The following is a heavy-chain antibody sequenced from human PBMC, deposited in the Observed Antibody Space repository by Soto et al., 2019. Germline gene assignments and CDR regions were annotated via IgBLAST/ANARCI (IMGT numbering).Heavy chain of an antibody. Sequence: PGESLKISCTGVGYSFTSYWIGWVRQMPGKGLEWMGIIYPGDSDTRYSPSFQGQVTISADKSITTAYLQWSSLKTSDTAMYYCARGYCTTTICDPWFDPWGQGTLVTVFS. CDR3: ARGYCTTTICDPWFDP. D-gene: IGHD2-2*01. V-gene: IGHV5-51*01. CDR2: IYPGDSDT. CDR1: GYSFTSYW. J-gene: IGHJ5*02.